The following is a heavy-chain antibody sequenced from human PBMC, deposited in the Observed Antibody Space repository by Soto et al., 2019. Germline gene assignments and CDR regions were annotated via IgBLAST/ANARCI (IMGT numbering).Heavy chain of an antibody. Sequence: SETLSLTCTVSGGSISSSSYYWGWIRQPPGKGLEWIGSIYYSGSTYYNPSLKSRVTISVDTSKNHFSLKLSSVTAADTAVYYCASEEVVAATKITYYYYYGMDVWGQGTTVTVSS. D-gene: IGHD2-15*01. CDR3: ASEEVVAATKITYYYYYGMDV. V-gene: IGHV4-39*02. CDR2: IYYSGST. J-gene: IGHJ6*02. CDR1: GGSISSSSYY.